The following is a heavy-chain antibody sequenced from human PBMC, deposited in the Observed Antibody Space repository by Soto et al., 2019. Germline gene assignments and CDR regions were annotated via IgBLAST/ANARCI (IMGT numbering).Heavy chain of an antibody. J-gene: IGHJ5*02. CDR3: AKDGSAGGYYYPTGYNWFDP. CDR1: GFTFSNYW. Sequence: EVQLVESGGSLVQPGGSLRLSCAASGFTFSNYWMHWLRQAPGKGLVWVSRIKSDGTSTTYADSVKGRFTISRDNARNTLYLQMNSLRAEDTAVYYCAKDGSAGGYYYPTGYNWFDPWGQGTLVTVSS. CDR2: IKSDGTST. D-gene: IGHD3-22*01. V-gene: IGHV3-74*03.